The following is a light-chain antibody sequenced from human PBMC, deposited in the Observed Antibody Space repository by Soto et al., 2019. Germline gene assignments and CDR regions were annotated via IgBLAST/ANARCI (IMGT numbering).Light chain of an antibody. CDR3: CSYVGSNIWV. CDR2: EVS. J-gene: IGLJ3*02. Sequence: QSALTQPPSASGSPGRSVTLSCSGTRSDVGDYNSVSWYQQHPGKAPKLMIYEVSKRPPGVPDRFSGSKSGNAASLTVSGLQAEDEADYYCCSYVGSNIWVFGGGTKVTVL. V-gene: IGLV2-8*01. CDR1: RSDVGDYNS.